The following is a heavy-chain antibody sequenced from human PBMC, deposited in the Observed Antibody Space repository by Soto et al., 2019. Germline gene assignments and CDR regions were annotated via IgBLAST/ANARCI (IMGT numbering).Heavy chain of an antibody. CDR1: GYSFTTYW. CDR2: IYPGDSDT. Sequence: EVQLVQSGTEVTKPGESLKISCKAAGYSFTTYWIAWVRQTPGKGLEWMGVIYPGDSDTRYSPSFQGQVTISADNSISTAYLQWSSLKASDTAMYYCARLPWDIIVVPPRPQFDYWGQGTLVTVSS. D-gene: IGHD2-2*01. V-gene: IGHV5-51*03. CDR3: ARLPWDIIVVPPRPQFDY. J-gene: IGHJ4*02.